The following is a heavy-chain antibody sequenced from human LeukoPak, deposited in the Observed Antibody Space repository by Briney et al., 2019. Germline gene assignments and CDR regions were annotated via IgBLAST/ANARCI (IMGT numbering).Heavy chain of an antibody. D-gene: IGHD2-15*01. CDR3: ARSKALGYCSGGSCSDY. V-gene: IGHV4-31*03. J-gene: IGHJ4*02. CDR1: GGSISSGGYY. CDR2: IYYSGST. Sequence: SETLSLTCTVSGGSISSGGYYWSWIRQHPGKGLEWIGYIYYSGSTYYNPSLKSRVTISVDTSKNQSSLKLSSVTAADTAVYYCARSKALGYCSGGSCSDYWGQGTLVTVSS.